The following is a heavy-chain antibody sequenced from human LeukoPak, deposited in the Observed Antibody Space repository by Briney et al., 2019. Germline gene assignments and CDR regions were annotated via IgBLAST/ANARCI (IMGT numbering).Heavy chain of an antibody. CDR3: ASWYGGYVGYFDY. J-gene: IGHJ4*02. V-gene: IGHV3-21*01. CDR1: GFTFSSYS. D-gene: IGHD5-12*01. Sequence: GGSLRLSCAASGFTFSSYSMNWVRQAPGKGLEWVSSISSSSSYIYYADSVKGRFTISRDNAKNSLYLQMNSMRAEDTAVYYCASWYGGYVGYFDYWGQGTLATVSS. CDR2: ISSSSSYI.